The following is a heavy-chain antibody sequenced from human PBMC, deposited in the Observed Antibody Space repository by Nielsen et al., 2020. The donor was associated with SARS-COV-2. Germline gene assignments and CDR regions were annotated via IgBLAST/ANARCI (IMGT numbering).Heavy chain of an antibody. CDR2: ISGSGGST. D-gene: IGHD2-2*01. CDR1: GFTFSSYA. Sequence: GESLKISCAASGFTFSSYAMSWVRQAPGKGLEWVSAISGSGGSTYYADSVKGRFTISRDNSKNMLYLQMNSLRAEDTAVYYCAKRYCSSTSCYRVYYWGQGTLVTVSS. J-gene: IGHJ4*02. CDR3: AKRYCSSTSCYRVYY. V-gene: IGHV3-23*01.